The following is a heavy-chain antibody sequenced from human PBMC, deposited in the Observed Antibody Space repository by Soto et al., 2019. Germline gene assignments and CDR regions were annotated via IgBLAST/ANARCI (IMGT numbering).Heavy chain of an antibody. CDR3: AKSLEQQLVRGRYYYGMDV. D-gene: IGHD6-13*01. CDR2: ISGSGGST. J-gene: IGHJ6*02. Sequence: GGSLRLSCAASGFTFSSYAMSWVRQAPGKGLEWVSAISGSGGSTYYADSVKGRFTISRDNSKNTLYLQMNSLRAEDTAVYYCAKSLEQQLVRGRYYYGMDVWGQGTTVTVSS. V-gene: IGHV3-23*01. CDR1: GFTFSSYA.